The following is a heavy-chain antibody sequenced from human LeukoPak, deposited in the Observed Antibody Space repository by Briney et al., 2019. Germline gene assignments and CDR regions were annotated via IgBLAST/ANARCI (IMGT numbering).Heavy chain of an antibody. CDR3: AKDPVVRTSGWYRKWFDH. CDR1: GFTFSNYA. Sequence: GGSLSLSCAASGFTFSNYAMTWVRQAPGQGLEWVSAIDGYADNTYYADSVKGRSTISRDNAQSTLSLQMTSLRVEDTGVYYCAKDPVVRTSGWYRKWFDHWGRGTLATVSS. V-gene: IGHV3-23*01. D-gene: IGHD6-19*01. J-gene: IGHJ5*02. CDR2: IDGYADNT.